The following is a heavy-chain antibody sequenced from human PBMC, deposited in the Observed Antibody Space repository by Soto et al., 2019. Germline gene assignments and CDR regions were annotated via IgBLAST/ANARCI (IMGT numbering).Heavy chain of an antibody. J-gene: IGHJ3*02. D-gene: IGHD3-22*01. CDR2: ISSSGSTI. V-gene: IGHV3-48*03. Sequence: GGSLRLSCAASGFTFSSYEMNWVRQAPGKGLEWVSYISSSGSTIYYADSVKGRFTISRDNAKNSLYLQMNSLRAEDTAVYYCAREGDSSGYYSAFDIWGQGTMVTVSS. CDR3: AREGDSSGYYSAFDI. CDR1: GFTFSSYE.